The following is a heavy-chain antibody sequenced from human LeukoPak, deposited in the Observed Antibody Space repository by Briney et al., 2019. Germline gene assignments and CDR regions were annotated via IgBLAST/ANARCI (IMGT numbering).Heavy chain of an antibody. CDR3: ARVSPSYCSSTSCYGDYYYYYMDV. V-gene: IGHV4-61*02. CDR2: IYTSGST. CDR1: GGSISSGSYY. J-gene: IGHJ6*03. Sequence: SETPSLTCTVSGGSISSGSYYWSWIRQPAGKGLEWIGRIYTSGSTNYNPSLKSRVTISVDTSKNQFSLKLSSVTAADTAVYYCARVSPSYCSSTSCYGDYYYYYMDVWGKGTTVTVSS. D-gene: IGHD2-2*01.